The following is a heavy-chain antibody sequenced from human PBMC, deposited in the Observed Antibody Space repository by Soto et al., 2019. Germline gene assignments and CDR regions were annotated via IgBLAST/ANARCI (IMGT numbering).Heavy chain of an antibody. Sequence: QVQLVQSGPEVKKPGASVKVSCKASGYSFHNFGIIWVRQAPGQGLEWMGWISGQIAKTNYAQKFQGKVTMTTDTSTSTVYMELNTLTSDDTAMYYCARGPPSGSFSLTPRYWGQGTLVTVSS. D-gene: IGHD1-26*01. CDR2: ISGQIAKT. CDR3: ARGPPSGSFSLTPRY. CDR1: GYSFHNFG. V-gene: IGHV1-18*04. J-gene: IGHJ4*02.